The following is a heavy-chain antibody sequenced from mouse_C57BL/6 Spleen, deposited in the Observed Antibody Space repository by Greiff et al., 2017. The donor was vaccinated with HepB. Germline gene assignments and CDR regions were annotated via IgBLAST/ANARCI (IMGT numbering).Heavy chain of an antibody. D-gene: IGHD2-3*01. V-gene: IGHV1-4*01. Sequence: QVQLQQSGAELARPGASVKMSCKASGYTFTSYTMHWVKQRPGQGLEWIGYINPSSGYTKYNQKFKDKATLTADKSSSTAYMQLSRLTSEDSAVYYCARGSDGYYLAWFAYWGQGTLVTVSA. CDR1: GYTFTSYT. J-gene: IGHJ3*01. CDR3: ARGSDGYYLAWFAY. CDR2: INPSSGYT.